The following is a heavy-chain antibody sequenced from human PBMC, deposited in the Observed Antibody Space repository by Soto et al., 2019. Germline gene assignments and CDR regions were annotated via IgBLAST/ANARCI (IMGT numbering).Heavy chain of an antibody. CDR3: AKTDKFNSQSSGWANRFDY. CDR1: GFTFSDYY. CDR2: ISSSGSTI. J-gene: IGHJ4*02. D-gene: IGHD6-19*01. Sequence: PGGSLRLSCAASGFTFSDYYMSWIRQAPGKGLEWVSYISSSGSTIYYADSVKGRFTISRDNAKNSLYLQMNSLRAEDTAIYYCAKTDKFNSQSSGWANRFDYWGQGTLVTVSS. V-gene: IGHV3-11*01.